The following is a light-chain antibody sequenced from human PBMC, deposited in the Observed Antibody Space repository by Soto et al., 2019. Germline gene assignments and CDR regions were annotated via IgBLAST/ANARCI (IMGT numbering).Light chain of an antibody. CDR1: SSNIGTYT. V-gene: IGLV1-44*01. CDR2: SNN. J-gene: IGLJ2*01. CDR3: AAWDASLNGVI. Sequence: SVLTQPPSASGTPGQRVIISCSGSSSNIGTYTVNWYQQVPGTAPKLLIYSNNQRPSGVPDRFSGSKSGTSASLAISGLQSEDEADYYCAAWDASLNGVIFGGGTKLTVL.